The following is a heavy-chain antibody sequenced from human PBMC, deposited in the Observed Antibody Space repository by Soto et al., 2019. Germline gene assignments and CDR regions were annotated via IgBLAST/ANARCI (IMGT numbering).Heavy chain of an antibody. CDR3: ANAGWNFDY. CDR2: INHSGST. CDR1: GGSFSGYY. D-gene: IGHD1-1*01. Sequence: SETLSLTCAVYGGSFSGYYWSWIRQPPGKGLEWIGEINHSGSTNYNPSLKSRVTISVDTSKNQFSLKLSSVTAADTAVYYCANAGWNFDYWGQGTLVTVSS. V-gene: IGHV4-34*01. J-gene: IGHJ4*02.